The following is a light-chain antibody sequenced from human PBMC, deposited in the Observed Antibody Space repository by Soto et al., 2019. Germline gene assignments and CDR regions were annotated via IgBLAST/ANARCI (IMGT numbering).Light chain of an antibody. Sequence: QSALTQPASVSGSPGQSITISCTGTSSDVGGYNYVSWYQQHPGKAPKLMIYEVSNRPSGVSNRFSGSKSGNTASLTISGHQAEDEADYYCSSYTRSSTHWEFGGGTKVTVL. CDR2: EVS. CDR3: SSYTRSSTHWE. V-gene: IGLV2-14*01. J-gene: IGLJ3*02. CDR1: SSDVGGYNY.